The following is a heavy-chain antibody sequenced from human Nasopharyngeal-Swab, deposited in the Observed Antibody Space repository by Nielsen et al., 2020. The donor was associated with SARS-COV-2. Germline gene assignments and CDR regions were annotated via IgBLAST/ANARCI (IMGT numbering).Heavy chain of an antibody. Sequence: GESLKISCAASGFTFSNYAMHWVRQAPGKGLEWVAVIANDGNYEYYADSVKGRFTISRDNSRNTLSLEMNSLRAEDTAVYYCARDLGGGYCTTTNCPGSWGQGTLVTVSS. D-gene: IGHD2-2*01. CDR1: GFTFSNYA. J-gene: IGHJ1*01. CDR3: ARDLGGGYCTTTNCPGS. CDR2: IANDGNYE. V-gene: IGHV3-30-3*01.